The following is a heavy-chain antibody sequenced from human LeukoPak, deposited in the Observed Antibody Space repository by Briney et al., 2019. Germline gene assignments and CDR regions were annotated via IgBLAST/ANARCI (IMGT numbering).Heavy chain of an antibody. D-gene: IGHD4-17*01. Sequence: PGRSLRLSCAASGFTFSSYGMHWVRQAPGKGLEWVAFIRYDGSNKYYADSVKGRFTISRDNSKNTLYLQMNSLRAEDTAVYYCAKVAVTTPDLGYYYYYMDVWGKGTTVTISS. J-gene: IGHJ6*03. CDR3: AKVAVTTPDLGYYYYYMDV. CDR2: IRYDGSNK. CDR1: GFTFSSYG. V-gene: IGHV3-30*02.